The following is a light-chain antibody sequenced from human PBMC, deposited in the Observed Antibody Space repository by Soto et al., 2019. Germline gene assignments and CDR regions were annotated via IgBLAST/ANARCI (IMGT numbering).Light chain of an antibody. J-gene: IGKJ5*01. CDR2: AAY. CDR1: QGISSY. CDR3: QQLFDSPIT. Sequence: DIQLTQSPSFLSASVGDRVTITCRASQGISSYLAWYQQKPGKAPKLLIYAAYTLQSGVPSRFSATVSGTEFSLTITSLQPEDFATYYCQQLFDSPITFGQGTRLAIK. V-gene: IGKV1-9*01.